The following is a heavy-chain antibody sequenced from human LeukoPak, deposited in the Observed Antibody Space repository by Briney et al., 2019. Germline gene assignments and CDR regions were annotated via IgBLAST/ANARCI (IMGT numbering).Heavy chain of an antibody. V-gene: IGHV4-39*01. CDR1: GGSISSTTYC. Sequence: SETLSLTCTVSGGSISSTTYCWSWVRQPPGKGLEWIGCMYYSGSTYYSSSLKGRVTISLDTSKNQFSLKLSSVTAADTAVYYCARHVDGYYYYGMDVWGQGTTVTVSS. J-gene: IGHJ6*02. D-gene: IGHD2-15*01. CDR3: ARHVDGYYYYGMDV. CDR2: MYYSGST.